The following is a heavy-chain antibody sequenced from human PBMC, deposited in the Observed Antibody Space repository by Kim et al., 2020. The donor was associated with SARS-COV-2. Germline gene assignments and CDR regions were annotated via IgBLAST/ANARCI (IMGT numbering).Heavy chain of an antibody. V-gene: IGHV4-39*01. CDR3: ALGRGYCSSTSCQGTYYYYGMDV. J-gene: IGHJ6*02. D-gene: IGHD2-2*01. CDR1: GGSISSSSYY. Sequence: SETLSLTCTVSGGSISSSSYYWGWIRQPPGKGLEWIGSIYYSGSTYYNPSLKSRVTISVDTSKNQFSLKLSSVTAADTAVYYCALGRGYCSSTSCQGTYYYYGMDVWGQGTTVTVSS. CDR2: IYYSGST.